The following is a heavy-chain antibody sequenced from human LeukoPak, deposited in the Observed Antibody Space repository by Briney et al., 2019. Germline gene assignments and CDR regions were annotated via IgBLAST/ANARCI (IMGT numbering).Heavy chain of an antibody. D-gene: IGHD2-21*01. CDR3: ARDDSDIVASDH. V-gene: IGHV1-69*05. CDR2: IIPKFGTA. CDR1: GYTFNNYG. J-gene: IGHJ4*02. Sequence: GASVKVSCKASGYTFNNYGFSWVRQAPGQGPEWMGGIIPKFGTAHYAQKFQGRVTLTTDESTSTAYMEMSSLRSDDTAVYYCARDDSDIVASDHWGQGTRVTVSS.